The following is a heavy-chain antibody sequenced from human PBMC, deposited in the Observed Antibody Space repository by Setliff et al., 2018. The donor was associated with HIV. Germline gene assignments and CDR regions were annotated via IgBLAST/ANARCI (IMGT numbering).Heavy chain of an antibody. CDR3: VREGSVGGRYYYYMNL. CDR1: GFTFSSNW. D-gene: IGHD6-19*01. J-gene: IGHJ6*03. Sequence: GGSLRLSCVASGFTFSSNWLSWVRQAPGKGLEWVANIKQDGSEKYYVDSVKGRFTVARDNANNSPYLQMNSLRPEDSALYYCVREGSVGGRYYYYMNLWGKGTTVTVSS. CDR2: IKQDGSEK. V-gene: IGHV3-7*03.